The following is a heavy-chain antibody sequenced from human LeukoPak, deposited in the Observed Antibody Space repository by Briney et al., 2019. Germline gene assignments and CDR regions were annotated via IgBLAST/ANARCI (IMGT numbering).Heavy chain of an antibody. J-gene: IGHJ6*02. CDR2: VYYSGST. Sequence: SETLSLTCTVSGASISGYYWSWLRQPPGKGLEWIGFVYYSGSTNYSPSLKSRATISIDTSKNQFSLRLSSVTAADTAVYYCARHGGVSGTYFPPHHYGMDVWGQGTTVTVSS. CDR1: GASISGYY. CDR3: ARHGGVSGTYFPPHHYGMDV. D-gene: IGHD3-16*01. V-gene: IGHV4-59*08.